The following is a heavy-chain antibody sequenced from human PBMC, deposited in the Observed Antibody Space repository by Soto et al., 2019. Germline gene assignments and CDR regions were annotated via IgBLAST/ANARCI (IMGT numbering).Heavy chain of an antibody. CDR1: GGSISSSNW. CDR2: IYHSGST. V-gene: IGHV4-4*02. D-gene: IGHD1-26*01. Sequence: SETLSLTCAVSGGSISSSNWWSWVRQPPGKGLEWIGEIYHSGSTNYNPSLKSRVTISVDTSKNQFSLHLNSVTPEDTAVYYCVRLIGNSWLDFWGQGTLVAVSS. J-gene: IGHJ5*01. CDR3: VRLIGNSWLDF.